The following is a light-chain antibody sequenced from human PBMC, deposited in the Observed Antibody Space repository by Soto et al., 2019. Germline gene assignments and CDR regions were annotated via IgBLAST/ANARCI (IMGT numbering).Light chain of an antibody. V-gene: IGKV3-20*01. Sequence: EIVLTQSPCAVSLSPGERATLSCRASQSVSNNYLAWYQQKPGQAPRLLIYGASNRATGIPDRFSGSGSGTDFTLTISRLEPEDFAVYYCQQYGSSGTFGQRTKVAIK. CDR3: QQYGSSGT. CDR1: QSVSNNY. CDR2: GAS. J-gene: IGKJ1*01.